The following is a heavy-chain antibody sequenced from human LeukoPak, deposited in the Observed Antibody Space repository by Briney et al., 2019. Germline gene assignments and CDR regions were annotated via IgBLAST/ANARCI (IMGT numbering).Heavy chain of an antibody. D-gene: IGHD3-22*01. V-gene: IGHV4-39*07. CDR3: ARRITMIVVVIIMFAYFDY. CDR2: IYYSGST. J-gene: IGHJ4*02. Sequence: SETLSLTCTVSGGSISSSSHYRGWIRQPPGKGLEWIGSIYYSGSTYYNPSLKSRVTISVDTSKNQFSLKLSSVTAADTAVYYCARRITMIVVVIIMFAYFDYWGQGTLVTVSS. CDR1: GGSISSSSHY.